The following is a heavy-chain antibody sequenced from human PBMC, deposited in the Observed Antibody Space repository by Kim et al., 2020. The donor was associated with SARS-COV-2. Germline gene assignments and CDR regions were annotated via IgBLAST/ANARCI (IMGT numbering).Heavy chain of an antibody. CDR1: GGSISSYY. J-gene: IGHJ4*02. CDR2: IYYSGST. Sequence: SETLSLTCTVSGGSISSYYWSWIRQPPGKGLEWIGYIYYSGSTNYNPSLKSRVTISVDTSKNQFSLKLSSVTAADTAVYYCARGARDIVATIGYFDYWGQGTLVTVYS. D-gene: IGHD5-12*01. CDR3: ARGARDIVATIGYFDY. V-gene: IGHV4-59*01.